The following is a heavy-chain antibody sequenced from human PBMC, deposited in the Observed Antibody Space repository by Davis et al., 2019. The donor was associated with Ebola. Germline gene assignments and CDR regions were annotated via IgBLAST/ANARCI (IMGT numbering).Heavy chain of an antibody. CDR3: AKDNLAVAGYYGMDV. J-gene: IGHJ6*04. V-gene: IGHV3-9*01. CDR2: ISWNSGSI. Sequence: GGSLRLSCAASGFTFDDYAMHWVRQAPGKGLEWVSGISWNSGSIGYADSVKGRFTISRDNAKNSLYLQMNSLRAEDTALYYCAKDNLAVAGYYGMDVWGKGTTVTVSS. CDR1: GFTFDDYA. D-gene: IGHD6-19*01.